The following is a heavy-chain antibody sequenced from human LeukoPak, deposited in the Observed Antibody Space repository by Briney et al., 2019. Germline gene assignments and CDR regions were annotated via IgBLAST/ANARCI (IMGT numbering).Heavy chain of an antibody. CDR1: GFTVIGNY. CDR2: IYSGGST. Sequence: PGGSLRLSCAASGFTVIGNYITWVRQAPGKGLEWVSVIYSGGSTYYGDSVKGRFTISRDSSKNTVYLQMNSLRAEDTAIYYCARGGLWFGEFFPYFFDYWGQGTVVTVSS. D-gene: IGHD3-10*01. CDR3: ARGGLWFGEFFPYFFDY. J-gene: IGHJ4*02. V-gene: IGHV3-53*01.